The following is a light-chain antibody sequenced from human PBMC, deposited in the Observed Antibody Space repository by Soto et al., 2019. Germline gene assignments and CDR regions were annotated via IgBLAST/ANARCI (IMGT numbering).Light chain of an antibody. CDR1: QSVDTN. CDR3: QQYYNWHPYT. CDR2: SAS. V-gene: IGKV3-15*01. J-gene: IGKJ2*01. Sequence: EVVMTQSPATLSVSPGDRATLSCRASQSVDTNVVWYQQKPGQPPRLLVHSASIRATGVPARFTGIGSGTDFTLTFSGLQSDDFAIYYCQQYYNWHPYTFGQGTRLQIK.